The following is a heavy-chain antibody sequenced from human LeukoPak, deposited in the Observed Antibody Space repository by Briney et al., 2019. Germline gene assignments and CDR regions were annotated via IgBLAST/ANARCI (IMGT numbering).Heavy chain of an antibody. CDR2: IKYDGIER. V-gene: IGHV3-74*01. J-gene: IGHJ4*02. CDR3: GRESVAAGLGH. CDR1: GFTFSSYW. Sequence: GGSLRLSCAASGFTFSSYWMHWVRQAPGKGLVWVARIKYDGIERGYADSVKGRFTISRDNAKNTLHLQMNSLRAEDTAVYYCGRESVAAGLGHWGQGTLVTVST. D-gene: IGHD6-13*01.